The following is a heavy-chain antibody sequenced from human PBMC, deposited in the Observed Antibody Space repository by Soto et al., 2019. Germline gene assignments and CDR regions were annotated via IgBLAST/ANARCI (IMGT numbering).Heavy chain of an antibody. CDR1: GFTFSSYS. CDR2: ISSSSSYI. D-gene: IGHD2-2*01. CDR3: ARDGIHCSSTSCYAFVSYYYYGMDV. Sequence: EVQLVESGGGLVKPGGSLRLSCAASGFTFSSYSMNWVRQAPGKGLEWVSSISSSSSYIYYADSVKGRFTISRDKAKNSLYLEMNSLRAEDTAVYYCARDGIHCSSTSCYAFVSYYYYGMDVWGQGTTVTVSS. J-gene: IGHJ6*02. V-gene: IGHV3-21*01.